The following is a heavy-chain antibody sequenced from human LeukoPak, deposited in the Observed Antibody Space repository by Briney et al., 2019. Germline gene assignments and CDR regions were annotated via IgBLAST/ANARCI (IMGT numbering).Heavy chain of an antibody. Sequence: PSETLSLTCTVSGGSISSSSYYWGWIRQPPGKGLEWIGSIYYSGSTYYNPSLKSRVTISVDTSKNQFSLKLGSVTAADTAVYYCARTAGTLTGFDPWGQGTLVAVSS. J-gene: IGHJ5*02. CDR2: IYYSGST. CDR3: ARTAGTLTGFDP. CDR1: GGSISSSSYY. V-gene: IGHV4-39*07. D-gene: IGHD1-1*01.